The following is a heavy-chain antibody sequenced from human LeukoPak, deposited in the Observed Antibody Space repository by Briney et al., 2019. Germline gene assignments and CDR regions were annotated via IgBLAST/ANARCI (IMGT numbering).Heavy chain of an antibody. J-gene: IGHJ4*02. Sequence: ASVKVSCKASGYTFTSYGISWVRQAPGQGLEWMGWISAYNGNTNYAQKLQGRVTMTTDTSTSTAYMELRSLRSDDTAVYYCATDYDFWSSSYARDNSWVTDFWGQGTLVTVSS. V-gene: IGHV1-18*01. CDR1: GYTFTSYG. CDR3: ATDYDFWSSSYARDNSWVTDF. CDR2: ISAYNGNT. D-gene: IGHD3-3*01.